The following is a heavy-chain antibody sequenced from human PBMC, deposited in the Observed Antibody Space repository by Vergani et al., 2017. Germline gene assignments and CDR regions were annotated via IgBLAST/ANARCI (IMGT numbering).Heavy chain of an antibody. D-gene: IGHD3-22*01. Sequence: EVQLVPSGAEVKKPGESLKLSCKGSGYSFTSYWIGWVRQLPGKGLEWMWIIYPGDSDTRYSPSFQGQVTISADKSISTAYLQWSSLKASDTAMYYCARSNLYYYDSSGYDYWGQGTLVTVSS. V-gene: IGHV5-51*01. J-gene: IGHJ4*02. CDR1: GYSFTSYW. CDR2: IYPGDSDT. CDR3: ARSNLYYYDSSGYDY.